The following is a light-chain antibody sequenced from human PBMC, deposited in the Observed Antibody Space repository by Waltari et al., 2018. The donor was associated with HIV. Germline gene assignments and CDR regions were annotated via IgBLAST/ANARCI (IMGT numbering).Light chain of an antibody. J-gene: IGLJ3*02. CDR3: QAGDSGTWV. Sequence: SYELTQPPSLSVSPGQTASITCSGERLGDNYACWSQPRPGQSPVLVIYQESKRPSGIPERFSGSNSGNTATLTARVTQAMDEADYDCQAGDSGTWVFGGGTKLTVL. CDR1: RLGDNY. CDR2: QES. V-gene: IGLV3-1*01.